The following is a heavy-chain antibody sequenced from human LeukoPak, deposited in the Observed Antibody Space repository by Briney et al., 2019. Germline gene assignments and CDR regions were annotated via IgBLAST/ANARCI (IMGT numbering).Heavy chain of an antibody. Sequence: PSATLSLTCSVSGGSISSNNYYWGWIRQPPGKGLEWIGSIYYGGSTYYNPSLKSRVTISVDTSKNQFSLKLSSVTAADTAVYYCARGGGVAGTPYNPYDYWGQGTLVTVSS. D-gene: IGHD6-19*01. V-gene: IGHV4-39*07. CDR1: GGSISSNNYY. CDR2: IYYGGST. CDR3: ARGGGVAGTPYNPYDY. J-gene: IGHJ4*02.